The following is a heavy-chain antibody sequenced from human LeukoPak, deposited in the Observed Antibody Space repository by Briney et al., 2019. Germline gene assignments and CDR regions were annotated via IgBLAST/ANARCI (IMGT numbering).Heavy chain of an antibody. J-gene: IGHJ4*02. CDR2: IKPDGSGK. CDR3: ARESFEY. Sequence: GGSLRLSCAASGFTFDNYWMNWARQAPGKGLEWVANIKPDGSGKYYADSVKGRFTISRDNAKDSLYLQMNSLRGDDTAVYYCARESFEYWGQGVLVTVSS. CDR1: GFTFDNYW. V-gene: IGHV3-7*04.